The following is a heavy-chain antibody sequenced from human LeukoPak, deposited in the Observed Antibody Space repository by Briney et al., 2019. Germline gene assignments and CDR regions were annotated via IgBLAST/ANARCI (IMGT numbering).Heavy chain of an antibody. CDR2: IDPDDSYT. D-gene: IGHD5-18*01. V-gene: IGHV5-10-1*04. CDR1: GYSFTSYW. Sequence: GESLKISCKGSGYSFTSYWISWVRQMPGKGLEWMGRIDPDDSYTNYSPSFQGQVTISADKSISTAYLQWSSLKASDTAMYYCASGGYSYSYYYYGMDVWGQGTTVTVSS. J-gene: IGHJ6*02. CDR3: ASGGYSYSYYYYGMDV.